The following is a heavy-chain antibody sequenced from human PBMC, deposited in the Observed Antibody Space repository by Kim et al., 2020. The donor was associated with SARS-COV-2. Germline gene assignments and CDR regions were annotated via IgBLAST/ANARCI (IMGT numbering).Heavy chain of an antibody. J-gene: IGHJ4*02. V-gene: IGHV3-23*01. CDR1: GFTFSSYA. D-gene: IGHD2-8*01. CDR2: ISGSGGST. Sequence: GGSLRLSCAASGFTFSSYAMSWVRQAPGKGLEWVSAISGSGGSTYYADSVKGRFTISRDNSKNTLYLQMNSLRAEDTAVYYCAKDHGLMVYASLDYWGQGTLVTVSS. CDR3: AKDHGLMVYASLDY.